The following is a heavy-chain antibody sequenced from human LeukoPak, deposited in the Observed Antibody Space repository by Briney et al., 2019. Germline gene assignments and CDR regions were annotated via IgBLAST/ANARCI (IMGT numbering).Heavy chain of an antibody. CDR1: GGSISRSSYY. V-gene: IGHV4-39*07. D-gene: IGHD3-22*01. J-gene: IGHJ5*02. CDR2: IYYSGST. CDR3: ARGGNYYDSSGP. Sequence: SETLSLTCTVSGGSISRSSYYWGWIRQPPGKGLDWIGSIYYSGSTYYNPSLKSRVTISVDTSKNQFSLKLSSVTAADTAVYYCARGGNYYDSSGPWGQGTLVTVSS.